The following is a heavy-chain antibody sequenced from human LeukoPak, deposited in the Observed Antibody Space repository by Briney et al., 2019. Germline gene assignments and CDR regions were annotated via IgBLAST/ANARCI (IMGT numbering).Heavy chain of an antibody. CDR3: ARAGPDYHFDY. CDR1: GASISSSNW. D-gene: IGHD5-12*01. J-gene: IGHJ4*02. V-gene: IGHV4-4*02. CDR2: IYHSGST. Sequence: SETLSLTCAVSGASISSSNWWNWVRQPPGKGLEWIGEIYHSGSTGYNPSLKSRVTLPVDKSNNQFSLNVNSVTATDTAVYYCARAGPDYHFDYWGQGTLVTVSS.